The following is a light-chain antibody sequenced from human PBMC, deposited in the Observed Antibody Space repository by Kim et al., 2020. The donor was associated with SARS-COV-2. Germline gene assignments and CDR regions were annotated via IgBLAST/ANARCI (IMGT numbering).Light chain of an antibody. J-gene: IGLJ2*01. CDR3: QSYDSSNHVV. CDR2: EDN. V-gene: IGLV6-57*02. CDR1: SGSIASNY. Sequence: TVTISCTGRSGSIASNYVKWYQQRPGSAPTTVIYEDNQRPSGVPDRFSGSIDSSSNSASLTISGLKTEDEADYYCQSYDSSNHVVFGGGTQLTVL.